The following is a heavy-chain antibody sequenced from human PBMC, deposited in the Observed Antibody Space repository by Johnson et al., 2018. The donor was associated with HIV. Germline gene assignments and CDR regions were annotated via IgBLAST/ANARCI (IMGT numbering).Heavy chain of an antibody. V-gene: IGHV3-15*01. Sequence: VQLVESGGGLVKPGGSLRLSCAASGFTFSNAWMSWVRQAPGKGLEWVGRIKSKTDGGTTYYAAPVKGRFTISRDDSKNTLYLQMNSLKTEDTAVYYCTTDRHGGTDAFDIWGQGTMVTVSS. D-gene: IGHD3-16*01. CDR2: IKSKTDGGTT. CDR1: GFTFSNAW. J-gene: IGHJ3*02. CDR3: TTDRHGGTDAFDI.